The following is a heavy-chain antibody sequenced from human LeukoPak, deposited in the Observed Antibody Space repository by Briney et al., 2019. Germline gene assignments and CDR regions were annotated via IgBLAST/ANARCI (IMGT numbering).Heavy chain of an antibody. CDR1: GFTFSSYY. CDR2: ISSSSSYI. J-gene: IGHJ4*02. CDR3: ARGAIAAAGILDY. Sequence: PGESLRLSCAASGFTFSSYYMNWVRQAPGKGLEWISTISSSSSYIYYADSVKGRFTISRDNAKNSLYLQMSSLRAEDTGVYYCARGAIAAAGILDYWGQGTLVTVSS. V-gene: IGHV3-21*01. D-gene: IGHD6-13*01.